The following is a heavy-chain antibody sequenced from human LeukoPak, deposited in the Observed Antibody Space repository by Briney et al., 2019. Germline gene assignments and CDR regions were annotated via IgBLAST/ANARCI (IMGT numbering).Heavy chain of an antibody. CDR1: GFTFGDYA. D-gene: IGHD4-17*01. CDR2: IRSKAYGGTT. CDR3: TTTAYGDNIDY. V-gene: IGHV3-49*03. J-gene: IGHJ4*02. Sequence: PGRSLRLYCTASGFTFGDYAMSWFRQAPGKGLEWVGFIRSKAYGGTTEYAASVKGRFTISRDDSKSIAYLQMNSLKAEDTAVYYCTTTAYGDNIDYWGQGTLVTVSS.